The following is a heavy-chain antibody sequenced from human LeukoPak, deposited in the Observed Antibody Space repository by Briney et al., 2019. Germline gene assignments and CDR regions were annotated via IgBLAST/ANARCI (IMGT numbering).Heavy chain of an antibody. V-gene: IGHV3-48*02. Sequence: GGSLRLSCAASGLTFSGYSMNWVRQAPGKGLEWVSYISSSSNTIYYTDSVKGRFTISRDNAKNSLYLHMNSLRDEDTAVYDCLGDPYFFDYWGQGTLVTVSS. CDR3: LGDPYFFDY. J-gene: IGHJ4*02. D-gene: IGHD4-17*01. CDR1: GLTFSGYS. CDR2: ISSSSNTI.